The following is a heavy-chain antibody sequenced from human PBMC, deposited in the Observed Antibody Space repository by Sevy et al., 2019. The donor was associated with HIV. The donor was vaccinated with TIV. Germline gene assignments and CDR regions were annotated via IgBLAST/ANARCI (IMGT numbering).Heavy chain of an antibody. D-gene: IGHD2-2*01. Sequence: GGSLRLSCAASGYIFSSYGIHWVRQAPGKGLEWVAFLSYDERNKYYADSVKGRFTISGDSSKNTFYLQMNNLRADDTAVYYCAKDRDVLLVPSTMRDEYPGYGMDVWGQGTTVNVSS. CDR1: GYIFSSYG. CDR3: AKDRDVLLVPSTMRDEYPGYGMDV. V-gene: IGHV3-30*18. CDR2: LSYDERNK. J-gene: IGHJ6*02.